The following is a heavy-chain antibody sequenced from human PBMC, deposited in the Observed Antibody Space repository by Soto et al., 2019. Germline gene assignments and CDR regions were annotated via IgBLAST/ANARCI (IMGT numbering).Heavy chain of an antibody. CDR1: GDSVSGNSAA. Sequence: SQTLSLTCAISGDSVSGNSAAWNWIRQSPSRGLEWLGRTYYRSKWYNDYAVSVKSRITVTPDTSKNQFSLHLNSVTPEDTAVYSCARECRYYESSDRYLEYWGRGARVTVSS. V-gene: IGHV6-1*01. D-gene: IGHD3-16*01. J-gene: IGHJ4*02. CDR3: ARECRYYESSDRYLEY. CDR2: TYYRSKWYN.